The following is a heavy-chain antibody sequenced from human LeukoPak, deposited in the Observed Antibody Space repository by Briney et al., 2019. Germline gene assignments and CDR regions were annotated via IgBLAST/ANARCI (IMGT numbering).Heavy chain of an antibody. CDR1: GFTFSSYG. CDR3: ARDNSYGYGRSAFDI. D-gene: IGHD3-10*01. Sequence: GGSLRLSCAASGFTFSSYGMHWVRQAPGKGLEWVAVIWYDGSNRYYADSVKGRFTISRDNSKNTLYLQMNSLRAEDTAVYYCARDNSYGYGRSAFDIWGQGTMVTVSS. J-gene: IGHJ3*02. V-gene: IGHV3-33*01. CDR2: IWYDGSNR.